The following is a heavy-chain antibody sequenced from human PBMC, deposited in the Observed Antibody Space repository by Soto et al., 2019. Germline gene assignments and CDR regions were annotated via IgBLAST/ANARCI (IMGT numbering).Heavy chain of an antibody. D-gene: IGHD6-13*01. V-gene: IGHV3-23*01. CDR1: GFTFSNYA. Sequence: EVQLLESGGGLVQPGGSLRLSCAASGFTFSNYAMSWVRQAPGKGLEWVSSISGSGGSTYNADSVKGRFTISRDNSKNTLYLQMNSLRAADTAVYYCAKWGLYISSSWYEGYWGQGTLVTVSS. CDR2: ISGSGGST. CDR3: AKWGLYISSSWYEGY. J-gene: IGHJ4*02.